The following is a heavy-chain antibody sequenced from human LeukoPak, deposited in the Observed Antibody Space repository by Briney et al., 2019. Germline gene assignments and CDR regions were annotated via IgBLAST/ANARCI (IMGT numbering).Heavy chain of an antibody. CDR2: IYYSGST. Sequence: SETLSLTCTVSGGSISSYYWSWIRQPPGKGLEWIGYIYYSGSTNYNHSLKSRVTISVDTSKNQFSLKLSSVTAADTAVYYCARLSIHCSGGSCYSVFGFDPWGQGTLVTVSS. CDR1: GGSISSYY. J-gene: IGHJ5*02. D-gene: IGHD2-15*01. V-gene: IGHV4-59*01. CDR3: ARLSIHCSGGSCYSVFGFDP.